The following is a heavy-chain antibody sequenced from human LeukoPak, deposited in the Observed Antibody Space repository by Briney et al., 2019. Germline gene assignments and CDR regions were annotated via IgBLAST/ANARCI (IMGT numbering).Heavy chain of an antibody. J-gene: IGHJ4*02. CDR1: GYSINSGFY. V-gene: IGHV4-38-2*02. Sequence: SETLSLTCTVSGYSINSGFYWGWIRQPPGKGLEWIGEINHSGSTNYNPSLKSRVTISVDTSKNQFSLKLSSVTAADTAVYYCARHKMRDGYNYPSNFDYWGQGTLVTVSS. CDR3: ARHKMRDGYNYPSNFDY. CDR2: INHSGST. D-gene: IGHD5-24*01.